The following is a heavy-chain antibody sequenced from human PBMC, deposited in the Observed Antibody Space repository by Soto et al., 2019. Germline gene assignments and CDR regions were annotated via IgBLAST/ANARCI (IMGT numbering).Heavy chain of an antibody. D-gene: IGHD6-13*01. CDR2: ISGSGGST. V-gene: IGHV3-23*01. CDR3: AKAFSGYDY. Sequence: GGSLRLSCAASGFTFSSYAMNWVRQAPGKGLEWVSGISGSGGSTYYADSVKGRFTISRDNSKNTLYLQMSSLRAEDTAVYYCAKAFSGYDYWGQGTLVTVSS. J-gene: IGHJ4*02. CDR1: GFTFSSYA.